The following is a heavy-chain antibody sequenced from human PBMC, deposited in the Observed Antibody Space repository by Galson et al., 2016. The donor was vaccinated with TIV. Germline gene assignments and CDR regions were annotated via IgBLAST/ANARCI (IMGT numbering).Heavy chain of an antibody. CDR1: GFSLPTSGVG. CDR3: VHYSGHDYATWYFDY. CDR2: IYWDDDE. D-gene: IGHD5-12*01. V-gene: IGHV2-5*02. J-gene: IGHJ4*02. Sequence: PALVKPPQTLTLTCTFSGFSLPTSGVGVGWIRQSPRRALEFLALIYWDDDERYSPSLRNRLTIAKDTSKTQVVLTMTNVDPADTATYYCVHYSGHDYATWYFDYWGQGTLVTVSS.